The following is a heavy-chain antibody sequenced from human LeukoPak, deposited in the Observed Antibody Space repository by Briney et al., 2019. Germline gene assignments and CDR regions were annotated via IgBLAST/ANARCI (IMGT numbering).Heavy chain of an antibody. Sequence: GGSLRLSCAASGFTFSSYGMHWVRQAPGKGLEWVAFIRYDGSNKYYADSVKGRFTISRDNSKNTLYLQMNSLRAEDTAVYYCAKVPDPYDFRAIDYWGQGTLVTVSS. D-gene: IGHD3-3*01. CDR3: AKVPDPYDFRAIDY. CDR2: IRYDGSNK. J-gene: IGHJ4*02. V-gene: IGHV3-30*02. CDR1: GFTFSSYG.